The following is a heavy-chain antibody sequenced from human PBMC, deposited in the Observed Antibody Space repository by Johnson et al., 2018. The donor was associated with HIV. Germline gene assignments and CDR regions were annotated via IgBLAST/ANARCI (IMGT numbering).Heavy chain of an antibody. D-gene: IGHD3-10*01. CDR1: GFTFDDYA. Sequence: VQLVESGGGVVQPGRSLRLSCAASGFTFDDYAMHWVRQAPGKGLEWVSGISWNSGSIGYADSVKGRFTISRDNSKNTLYLQMNSLRAEDTAVYYCAKDSTYYGGSSGAFDIWGQGTMVTVSS. CDR3: AKDSTYYGGSSGAFDI. J-gene: IGHJ3*02. CDR2: ISWNSGSI. V-gene: IGHV3-9*01.